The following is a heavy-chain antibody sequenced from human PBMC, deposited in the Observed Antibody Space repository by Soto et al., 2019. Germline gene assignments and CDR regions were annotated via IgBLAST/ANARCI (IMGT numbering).Heavy chain of an antibody. CDR2: INHSGSA. D-gene: IGHD6-19*01. CDR3: ARGLITGSHYSGGWYYFDS. J-gene: IGHJ4*02. CDR1: GESFSGYI. Sequence: QLQLQQSGAGLLKPSETLSLTCAVYGESFSGYIWTWIRQTPGNGLQWIGQINHSGSASYNQSLTSRVTISVHTFTSQFALELSSVTAADTAVYYCARGLITGSHYSGGWYYFDSWCQGTQVTVSS. V-gene: IGHV4-34*01.